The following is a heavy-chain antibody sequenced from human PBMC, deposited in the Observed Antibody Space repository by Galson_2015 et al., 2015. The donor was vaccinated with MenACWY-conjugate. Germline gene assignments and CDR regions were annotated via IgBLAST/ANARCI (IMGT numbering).Heavy chain of an antibody. CDR3: ARDNNWSFDS. CDR1: GFTFNNYW. D-gene: IGHD1-1*01. V-gene: IGHV3-74*01. CDR2: IKADGSFS. Sequence: SLRLSCAASGFTFNNYWMRWVRQPPGKGLEWISYIKADGSFSNYADSVKGWFTISTDNAKNMVYLQMDGLGDEDTAVYFCARDNNWSFDSWGQGTLVTVSS. J-gene: IGHJ4*02.